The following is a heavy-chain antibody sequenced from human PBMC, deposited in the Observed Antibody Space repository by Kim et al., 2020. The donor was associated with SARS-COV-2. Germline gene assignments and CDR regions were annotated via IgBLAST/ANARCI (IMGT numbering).Heavy chain of an antibody. V-gene: IGHV4-39*07. CDR1: GGSISSSGYY. CDR2: IYYSGST. J-gene: IGHJ4*02. Sequence: SETLSLTCTVSGGSISSSGYYWGWIRQHPGKGLEWIGSIYYSGSTYYNPSLKSRVTISVDTSKNQFSLKLSSVTAADTAVYYCVRSSGWYLIYGWGQGTLVTVSS. D-gene: IGHD6-19*01. CDR3: VRSSGWYLIYG.